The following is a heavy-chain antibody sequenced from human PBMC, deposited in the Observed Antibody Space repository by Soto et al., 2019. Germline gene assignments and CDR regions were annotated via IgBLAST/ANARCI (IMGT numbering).Heavy chain of an antibody. D-gene: IGHD2-2*01. CDR1: GGSISSYY. CDR3: ARGPAAMQGIYYFDY. Sequence: QVQLQESGPGLVKPSETLSLTCTVSGGSISSYYWSWIRQPPGKGLEWIGYIYYSGSTNYNPSLKSRVTISVDTSKNQFSLKLSSVTAADTAVYYCARGPAAMQGIYYFDYWGQGTLVTVSS. V-gene: IGHV4-59*01. CDR2: IYYSGST. J-gene: IGHJ4*02.